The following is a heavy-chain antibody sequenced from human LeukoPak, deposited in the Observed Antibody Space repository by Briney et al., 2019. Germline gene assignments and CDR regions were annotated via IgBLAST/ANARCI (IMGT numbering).Heavy chain of an antibody. CDR1: GFTFSSYW. CDR2: IKQDGSEK. Sequence: GGSLRLSCAASGFTFSSYWMSWVRQAPGKGLEWVANIKQDGSEKYYVDSVKGRFTISGDNAKNSLYLQMNSLRAEDTAVYYCARGGYYYGQYFGLTDAFDIWGQGTMVTVSS. V-gene: IGHV3-7*03. D-gene: IGHD3-22*01. J-gene: IGHJ3*02. CDR3: ARGGYYYGQYFGLTDAFDI.